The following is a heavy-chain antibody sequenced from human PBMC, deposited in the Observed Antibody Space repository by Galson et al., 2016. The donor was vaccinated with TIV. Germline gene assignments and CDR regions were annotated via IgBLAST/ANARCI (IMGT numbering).Heavy chain of an antibody. J-gene: IGHJ4*02. D-gene: IGHD2-15*01. CDR2: IKEDGREE. CDR3: AREKAVGPALLDF. CDR1: GFTFSDYW. V-gene: IGHV3-7*03. Sequence: SLRLSCAASGFTFSDYWMTWVRLTPGKGLEWVANIKEDGREEYHVDSVTGRFTVSRDNARNSLFLQMTSLRAEDTAIYYCAREKAVGPALLDFWGQGVPVTVSS.